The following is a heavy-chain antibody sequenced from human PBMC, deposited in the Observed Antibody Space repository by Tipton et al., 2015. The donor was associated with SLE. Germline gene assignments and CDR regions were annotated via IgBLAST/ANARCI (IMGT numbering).Heavy chain of an antibody. V-gene: IGHV3-48*03. CDR2: ITSRGSTI. CDR1: GFTFNTYA. J-gene: IGHJ2*01. Sequence: SLRLSCAGSGFTFNTYAMNWVRQAPGKGLEWVSYITSRGSTIYYADSVKGRFTISRDNAKNTPYLQMNSLRAEDTAVYYCARDRAYGDGWYFDLWGRGTLVTVSS. CDR3: ARDRAYGDGWYFDL. D-gene: IGHD4/OR15-4a*01.